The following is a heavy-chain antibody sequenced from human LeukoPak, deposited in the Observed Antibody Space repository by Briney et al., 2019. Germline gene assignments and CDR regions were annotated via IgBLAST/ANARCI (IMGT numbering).Heavy chain of an antibody. J-gene: IGHJ4*01. CDR3: GKERYGSSSVVDY. D-gene: IGHD6-6*01. Sequence: GGSLRLSCAASGFTFSSNAMNWVRQAPRKGLEWVSGITGSGDSTYYADSVKGRFTISRDNSKNTVYLQMNSLRVEDTAVYHCGKERYGSSSVVDYWGHGTLVTVSS. CDR1: GFTFSSNA. V-gene: IGHV3-23*01. CDR2: ITGSGDST.